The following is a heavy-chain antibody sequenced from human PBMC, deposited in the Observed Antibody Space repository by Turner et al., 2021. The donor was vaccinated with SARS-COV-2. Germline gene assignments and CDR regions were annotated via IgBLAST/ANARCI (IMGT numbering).Heavy chain of an antibody. D-gene: IGHD3-22*01. CDR1: GFTFSSYS. CDR3: SRDPWYYDCSGWPPSDY. CDR2: ISSSSSYI. V-gene: IGHV3-21*01. J-gene: IGHJ4*02. Sequence: EVQLVESGGGLVKPGGSLRLSCAASGFTFSSYSMNWVRQAPGKGLEWVSSISSSSSYIHYADSVKGRFTISRDNAKNSLYLQMNSLRAEDTAVYYCSRDPWYYDCSGWPPSDYWGQGTLVTVSS.